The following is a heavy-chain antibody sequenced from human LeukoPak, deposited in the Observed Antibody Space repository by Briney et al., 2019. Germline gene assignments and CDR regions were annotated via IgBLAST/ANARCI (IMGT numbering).Heavy chain of an antibody. CDR3: ARDYYDSSGYGSPFDY. CDR2: IYYSGST. Sequence: PSETLSLTCTVSGGSISSHYWSWIRQPPGKGLEWIGYIYYSGSTNYNPSLKSRVTMSVDTSKNQFSLKLSSVTAADTAVYYCARDYYDSSGYGSPFDYWGQGTLVTVSS. D-gene: IGHD3-22*01. CDR1: GGSISSHY. J-gene: IGHJ4*02. V-gene: IGHV4-59*11.